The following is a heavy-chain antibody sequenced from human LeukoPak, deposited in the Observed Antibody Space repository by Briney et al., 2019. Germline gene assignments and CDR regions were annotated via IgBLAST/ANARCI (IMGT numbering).Heavy chain of an antibody. J-gene: IGHJ3*02. CDR1: GYTFTSYY. Sequence: ASVKVSCKASGYTFTSYYIHWVRQAPGQGLEWMGIINPSGGSTSYAQKFQGRVTMTRDTSTSTVYMELSSLRSEDTAVYYCAREADYGGTHDAFDIWGQGTMVTVSS. CDR3: AREADYGGTHDAFDI. CDR2: INPSGGST. D-gene: IGHD4-23*01. V-gene: IGHV1-46*01.